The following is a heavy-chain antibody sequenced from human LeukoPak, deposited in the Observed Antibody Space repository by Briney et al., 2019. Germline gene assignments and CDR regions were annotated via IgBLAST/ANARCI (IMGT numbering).Heavy chain of an antibody. CDR3: ARHEVRDAFDI. Sequence: GESLKISCKGSGYSFTSYWIDWVRQVPGKGLEWMGIIYPGDSATRYNPSFQGQVTMSADKSTSTAYLQWSSLKASDTAMYYCARHEVRDAFDIWGQGTMVTVSS. CDR1: GYSFTSYW. CDR2: IYPGDSAT. V-gene: IGHV5-51*01. J-gene: IGHJ3*02.